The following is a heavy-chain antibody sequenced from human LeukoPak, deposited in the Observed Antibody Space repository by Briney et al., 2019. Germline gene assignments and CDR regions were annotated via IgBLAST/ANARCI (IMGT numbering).Heavy chain of an antibody. D-gene: IGHD3-16*01. CDR3: ARAGDYVWGSYWIGRVDY. Sequence: GESLRLSCAASGFTFSDYYMSWIRQAPGKGLEWVSYISSSGSTIYYADSVKGRFTISRDNAKNSLYLQMNSLRAEDTAVYYCARAGDYVWGSYWIGRVDYWGQGTLVTVSS. CDR1: GFTFSDYY. CDR2: ISSSGSTI. V-gene: IGHV3-11*04. J-gene: IGHJ4*02.